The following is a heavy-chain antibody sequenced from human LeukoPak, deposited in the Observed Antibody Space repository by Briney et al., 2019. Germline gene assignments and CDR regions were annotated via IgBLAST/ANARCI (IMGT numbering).Heavy chain of an antibody. V-gene: IGHV3-7*01. Sequence: GGSLRLSCAASGFTFSSYWMSWVRQAPGKGLEWVANIKQDESEKYYVDSLKGRFTISRDNAKNSLYLQMNSLRAEDTAAHYCARDKIEGPTKLDYWGQGILVTVSS. J-gene: IGHJ4*02. CDR3: ARDKIEGPTKLDY. CDR2: IKQDESEK. D-gene: IGHD1-1*01. CDR1: GFTFSSYW.